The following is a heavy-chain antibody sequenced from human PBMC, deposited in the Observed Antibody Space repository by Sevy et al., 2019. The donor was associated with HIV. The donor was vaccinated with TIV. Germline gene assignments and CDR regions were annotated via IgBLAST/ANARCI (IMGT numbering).Heavy chain of an antibody. CDR3: ARENDNSASWLDS. Sequence: GGSLRLSCAASGFTFNFHGMHWVRQAPGKGLEWVAFIWHDGSNKYMADSVKGRFTISRDNSKNTLFLQMNSLTVEDTADYYGARENDNSASWLDSWGQGTLVTVSS. V-gene: IGHV3-30*02. D-gene: IGHD4-4*01. CDR2: IWHDGSNK. CDR1: GFTFNFHG. J-gene: IGHJ5*01.